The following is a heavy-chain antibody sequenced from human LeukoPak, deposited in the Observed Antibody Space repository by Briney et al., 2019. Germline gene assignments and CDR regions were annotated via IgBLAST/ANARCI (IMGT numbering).Heavy chain of an antibody. Sequence: PGGSLRLSCAASGFTFSSYAMSWVRQAPGKGLEWVSAISGSGGSTYYADSVKGRFTISRDNSKNTLYLQMNSLRAEDTAVYYCASSPNYYDSSALRYFDYWGQGTLVTVSS. J-gene: IGHJ4*02. CDR3: ASSPNYYDSSALRYFDY. CDR2: ISGSGGST. V-gene: IGHV3-23*01. D-gene: IGHD3-22*01. CDR1: GFTFSSYA.